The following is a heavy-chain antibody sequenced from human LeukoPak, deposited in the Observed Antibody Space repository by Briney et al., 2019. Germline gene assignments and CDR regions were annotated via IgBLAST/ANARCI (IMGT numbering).Heavy chain of an antibody. V-gene: IGHV6-1*01. CDR1: GDSVSSDITA. J-gene: IGHJ4*02. CDR3: ARGYMKSGFDY. CDR2: IYYNSRCSN. Sequence: SQTLSLTCAISGDSVSSDITAWNWLRQSPSRGLEWLRRIYYNSRCSNDYAVSVESRITLNPDTTRNQYSLQLKSVTPDDTAVYYCARGYMKSGFDYWGEGTLVTVSS. D-gene: IGHD1-1*01.